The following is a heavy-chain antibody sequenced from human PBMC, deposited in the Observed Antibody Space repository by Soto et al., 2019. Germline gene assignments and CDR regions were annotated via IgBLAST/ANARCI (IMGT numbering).Heavy chain of an antibody. V-gene: IGHV4-39*01. CDR3: ARLGWGDGDSDY. CDR2: ILYTGTS. J-gene: IGHJ4*02. Sequence: SETLSLTCTVSGGPINKSNYFWGWIRQPPGKGLEWIGSILYTGTSSYNSSLKSRVTISVDTSKNQFSLNLTSVTAADTAVYYCARLGWGDGDSDYWGQGTLVTVSS. D-gene: IGHD2-21*01. CDR1: GGPINKSNYF.